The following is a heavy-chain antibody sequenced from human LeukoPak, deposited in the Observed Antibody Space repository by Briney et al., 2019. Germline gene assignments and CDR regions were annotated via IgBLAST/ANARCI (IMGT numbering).Heavy chain of an antibody. D-gene: IGHD4-17*01. CDR1: GFAFSSYS. Sequence: GGSLRLSCAASGFAFSSYSMNWVRQAPGKGLEWVSSISSSSSYIYYADSAKGRFTISRDNAKNSLYLQMNSLRAEDTAVYYCARDRVNDYGDDWGQGTLVTVSS. V-gene: IGHV3-21*01. J-gene: IGHJ4*02. CDR3: ARDRVNDYGDD. CDR2: ISSSSSYI.